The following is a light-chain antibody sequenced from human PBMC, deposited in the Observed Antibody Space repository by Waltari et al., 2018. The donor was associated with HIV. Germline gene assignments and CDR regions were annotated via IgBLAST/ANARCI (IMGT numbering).Light chain of an antibody. CDR2: NTS. CDR1: QSVSSSY. Sequence: EIVLTQSPGTLSLSPGERSTLSCRASQSVSSSYLAWYQQKPGQAPRLLIYNTSTRATGIPDRFSGSGSGTDFTLTISRLEPEDFAVYYCQQYVKGFGQGTKLEIK. CDR3: QQYVKG. V-gene: IGKV3-20*01. J-gene: IGKJ2*03.